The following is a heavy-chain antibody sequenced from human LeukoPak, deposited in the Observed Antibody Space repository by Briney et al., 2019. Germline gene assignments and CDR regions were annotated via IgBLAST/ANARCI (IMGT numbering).Heavy chain of an antibody. J-gene: IGHJ4*02. V-gene: IGHV4-4*07. CDR1: GGSISSYY. D-gene: IGHD1-26*01. CDR2: IYTSGST. CDR3: AGRDY. Sequence: SETLSLTCTVSGGSISSYYWSWIRQPAGKGLEWIGVIYTSGSTTYNPSLKSRVTMSADKSKNQFSLKLTSVTAADTAVYYCAGRDYWGQGTLVTVSS.